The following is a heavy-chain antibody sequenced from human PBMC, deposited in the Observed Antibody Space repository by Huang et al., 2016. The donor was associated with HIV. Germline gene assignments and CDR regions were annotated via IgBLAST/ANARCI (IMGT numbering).Heavy chain of an antibody. CDR1: GGSMRSDNYY. V-gene: IGHV4-39*02. D-gene: IGHD3-10*01. CDR2: IYYSGNT. J-gene: IGHJ4*02. CDR3: ARLPGSITMIRGVITDPY. Sequence: QLQLQESGPGLVKPSETLSLTCTVSGGSMRSDNYYWGWIRQPPGKGLKWLGSIYYSGNTTDNPTRSRIFTIPVDTPTNHFSLRMRSVTAADTAVYYCARLPGSITMIRGVITDPYWGQGTLVTVSS.